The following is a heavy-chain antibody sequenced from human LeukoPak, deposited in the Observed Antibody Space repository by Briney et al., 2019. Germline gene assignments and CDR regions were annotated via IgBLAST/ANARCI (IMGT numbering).Heavy chain of an antibody. V-gene: IGHV4-61*02. CDR2: IYTSGST. CDR1: GGSISSGSYY. CDR3: ASSEVVPGWFDP. D-gene: IGHD2-2*01. J-gene: IGHJ5*02. Sequence: SQTLSLTCTVSGGSISSGSYYWSWIRQPAGKGLEWIGRIYTSGSTNYNPSPKSRVTISVDTSKNQFSLKLSSVTAADTAVYYCASSEVVPGWFDPWGQGTLVTVSS.